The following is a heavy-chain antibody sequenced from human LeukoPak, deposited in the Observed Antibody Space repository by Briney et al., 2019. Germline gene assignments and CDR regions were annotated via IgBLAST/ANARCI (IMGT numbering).Heavy chain of an antibody. CDR2: INHSGST. V-gene: IGHV4-34*01. J-gene: IGHJ4*02. CDR3: ARGLRAGDFWSGYSSYYFDY. Sequence: SETLSLTCAVYGGSFSGYYWSWIRQPPGKGLEWIGEINHSGSTNYNPSLKSRVTISVDTSKNQFSLKLSSVTAADTAVYYWARGLRAGDFWSGYSSYYFDYWGQGTLVTVSS. CDR1: GGSFSGYY. D-gene: IGHD3-3*01.